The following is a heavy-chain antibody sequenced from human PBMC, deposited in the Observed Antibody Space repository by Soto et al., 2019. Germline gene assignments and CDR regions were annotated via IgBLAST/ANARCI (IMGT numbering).Heavy chain of an antibody. CDR2: IKKDGSEI. Sequence: GGSLRLSCAASGISTSCYSMHWVRQAPGRGLEWVAFIKKDGSEIYYMDSLKGRFTISRDNALNSLYLQMNSLRAEDTAVYFCVTAYHRDFWGQGTLVTVSS. V-gene: IGHV3-7*03. J-gene: IGHJ4*02. CDR1: GISTSCYS. D-gene: IGHD2-2*01. CDR3: VTAYHRDF.